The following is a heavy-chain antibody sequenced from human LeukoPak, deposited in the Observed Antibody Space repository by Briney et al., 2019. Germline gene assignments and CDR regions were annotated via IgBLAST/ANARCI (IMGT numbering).Heavy chain of an antibody. D-gene: IGHD3-22*01. J-gene: IGHJ4*02. CDR2: ISSSSSTI. Sequence: GGSLRLSCAASGFTFSSYSMNWVRQAPGKGLEWVSYISSSSSTIYYADSVKGRFTISRDNAKNSLYLQMNSLRAEDTAVYYCARDQSGDYHSSGYENWGQGTLVTVSS. CDR1: GFTFSSYS. CDR3: ARDQSGDYHSSGYEN. V-gene: IGHV3-48*01.